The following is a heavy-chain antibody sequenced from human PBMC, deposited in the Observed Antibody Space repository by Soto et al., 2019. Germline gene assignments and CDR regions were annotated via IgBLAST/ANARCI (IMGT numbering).Heavy chain of an antibody. J-gene: IGHJ4*02. Sequence: QVQLVESGGGVVQPGGSLRLSCTASGFTFSSYGMHWVRQAPGKGLQWVAVIPHDGTYQYYLDSVKGRFTISRDNSKDTLYLQMNSLRVEDTAVYYCVRDDDILDNGLDHWGQGTQVTVSS. CDR2: IPHDGTYQ. D-gene: IGHD1-1*01. V-gene: IGHV3-30*19. CDR1: GFTFSSYG. CDR3: VRDDDILDNGLDH.